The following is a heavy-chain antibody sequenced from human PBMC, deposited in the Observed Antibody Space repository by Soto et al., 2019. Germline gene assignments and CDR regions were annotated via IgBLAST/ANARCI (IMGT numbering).Heavy chain of an antibody. CDR3: AREGGDCNGGGCRYFDY. Sequence: EVLLVESGGGLVKPGGSLRLSCAASGFTFSTYSMNWVRQAPGKGLEWVSSINTASYIYYADSVKGRFTISRDDAKNSLYLQMNSLRDEDTAVYYCAREGGDCNGGGCRYFDYWGQGNPGHRLL. D-gene: IGHD2-15*01. CDR1: GFTFSTYS. V-gene: IGHV3-21*01. CDR2: INTASYI. J-gene: IGHJ4*02.